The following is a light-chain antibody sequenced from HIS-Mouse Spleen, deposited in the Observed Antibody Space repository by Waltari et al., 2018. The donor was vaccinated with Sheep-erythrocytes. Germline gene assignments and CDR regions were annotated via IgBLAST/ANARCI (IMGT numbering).Light chain of an antibody. Sequence: QSALTQPRSVSGSPGQSVTISCTGTSSDVGGYNYVSWYQQHPGKATKLMIYDVSKRPSGVPDRFSGSKSGNTASLNISGLQAEDEADYYCCSYAGSYTWVFGGGTKLTVL. CDR3: CSYAGSYTWV. J-gene: IGLJ3*02. CDR1: SSDVGGYNY. CDR2: DVS. V-gene: IGLV2-11*01.